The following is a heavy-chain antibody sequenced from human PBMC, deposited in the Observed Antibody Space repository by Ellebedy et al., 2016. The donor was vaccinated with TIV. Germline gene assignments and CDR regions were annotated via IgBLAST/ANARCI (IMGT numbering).Heavy chain of an antibody. J-gene: IGHJ4*02. CDR2: INTDGRTI. CDR1: GFTFSSYW. D-gene: IGHD1-26*01. CDR3: ARAGSYRFDY. Sequence: GESLKISCAASGFTFSSYWMHWVRQAPGKGLVWVSRINTDGRTIDYADSVKDRFTISRDNAKNTLYLQMNSLRVEDTAVYFCARAGSYRFDYWGQGNLVTVSS. V-gene: IGHV3-74*01.